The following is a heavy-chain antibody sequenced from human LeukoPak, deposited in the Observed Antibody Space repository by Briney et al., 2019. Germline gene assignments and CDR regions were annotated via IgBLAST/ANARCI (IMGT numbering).Heavy chain of an antibody. D-gene: IGHD6-19*01. CDR2: MNPNSGNT. J-gene: IGHJ4*02. V-gene: IGHV1-8*02. Sequence: ASVTVSCTASGYTFTSYGINWVRQATGQGLEWMGWMNPNSGNTGYAQKFQGRVTMTRDTSINTAYMELSSLTSEDTAVYYCARGTPSGWLGAVYWGQGTLITVSS. CDR3: ARGTPSGWLGAVY. CDR1: GYTFTSYG.